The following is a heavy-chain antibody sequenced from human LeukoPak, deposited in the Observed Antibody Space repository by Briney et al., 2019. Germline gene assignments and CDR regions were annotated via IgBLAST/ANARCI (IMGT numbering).Heavy chain of an antibody. CDR3: ARGYYDSSGALGY. CDR1: GYTFSGSD. Sequence: GASVKVSCKASGYTFSGSDMNWVRQAPGQGLEWMGWININTGNPTYVQHFTGRFVFSLDTSVSTAYLQISSLKAEDTAVYYCARGYYDSSGALGYWGQGTLVTVSS. CDR2: ININTGNP. V-gene: IGHV7-4-1*02. D-gene: IGHD3-22*01. J-gene: IGHJ4*02.